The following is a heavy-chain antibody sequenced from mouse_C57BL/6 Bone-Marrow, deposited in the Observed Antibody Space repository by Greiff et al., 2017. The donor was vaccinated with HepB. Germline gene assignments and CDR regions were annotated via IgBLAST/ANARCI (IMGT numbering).Heavy chain of an antibody. CDR3: ARDSSTTAFDY. V-gene: IGHV1-64*01. CDR1: GYTFTSYW. Sequence: QVQLKEPGAELVKPGASVKLSCKASGYTFTSYWMHWVKQRPGQGLEWIGMIHPNSGSTNYNEKFKSKATLTVDKSSSTAYMQLSSLTSEDSAVYYCARDSSTTAFDYWGQGTTLTVSS. CDR2: IHPNSGST. D-gene: IGHD1-2*01. J-gene: IGHJ2*01.